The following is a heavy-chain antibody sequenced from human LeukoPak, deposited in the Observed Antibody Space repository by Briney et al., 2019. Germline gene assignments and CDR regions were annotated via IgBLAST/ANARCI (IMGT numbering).Heavy chain of an antibody. CDR1: GGSISSYY. V-gene: IGHV4-4*07. D-gene: IGHD6-13*01. J-gene: IGHJ4*02. CDR2: IYTSGST. Sequence: SETLSLTRTVSGGSISSYYRSWIRQPAGKGLEWIGRIYTSGSTNYNPSLKSRVTMSVDTSKNQFSLKLSSVTAADTAVYYCARWQSGYSSSWIDYWGQGTLVTVSS. CDR3: ARWQSGYSSSWIDY.